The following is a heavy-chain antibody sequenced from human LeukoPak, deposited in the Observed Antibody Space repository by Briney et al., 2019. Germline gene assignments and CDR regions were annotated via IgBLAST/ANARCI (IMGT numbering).Heavy chain of an antibody. D-gene: IGHD1-26*01. V-gene: IGHV5-51*01. CDR3: ARQTGKVGATTSLGFDP. J-gene: IGHJ5*02. Sequence: GESLKISCKGSGYSFTSYWIGWVRQMPGKGPEWMGIIYPGDSDTRYSPSFQGQVTISADKSISTAYLQWSSLKASDTAMYYCARQTGKVGATTSLGFDPWGQGTLVTVSS. CDR1: GYSFTSYW. CDR2: IYPGDSDT.